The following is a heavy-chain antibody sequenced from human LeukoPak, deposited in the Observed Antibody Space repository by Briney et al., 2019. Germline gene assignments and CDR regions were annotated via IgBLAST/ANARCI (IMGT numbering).Heavy chain of an antibody. Sequence: PGESLKISCKGSGYSFTSYWIGWVRQMPGKGLEWMEIIYPGDSDTRYSPSFQGQVTISADKSISTAYLQWSSLKASDTAMYYCARQTYSSSWYVPPNFDYWGQGTLVTVSS. CDR1: GYSFTSYW. V-gene: IGHV5-51*01. CDR3: ARQTYSSSWYVPPNFDY. J-gene: IGHJ4*02. D-gene: IGHD6-13*01. CDR2: IYPGDSDT.